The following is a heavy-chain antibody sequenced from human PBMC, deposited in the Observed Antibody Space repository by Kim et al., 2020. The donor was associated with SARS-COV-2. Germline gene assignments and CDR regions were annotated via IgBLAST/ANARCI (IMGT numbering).Heavy chain of an antibody. CDR3: TCNVDRVITTLDY. V-gene: IGHV3-21*01. J-gene: IGHJ4*02. D-gene: IGHD3-10*01. Sequence: YYADSVKGRFTISRDNSKNSLYLQMNNLRVEDTAVYYCTCNVDRVITTLDYWGQGTLVTVSS.